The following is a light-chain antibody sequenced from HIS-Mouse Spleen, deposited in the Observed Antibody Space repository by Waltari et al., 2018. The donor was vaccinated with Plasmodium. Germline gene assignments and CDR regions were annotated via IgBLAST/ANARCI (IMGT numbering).Light chain of an antibody. CDR3: CSYAGSSTFVV. CDR1: SSDFGRYNL. CDR2: EGS. J-gene: IGLJ2*01. Sequence: QSALTQPASVSGSPGQSIPISCTGTSSDFGRYNLVSWYQQHPGKAPKLMLYEGSKRPSGVSNRFSGSKSGNTASLTISGLQAEDEADYYCCSYAGSSTFVVFGGGTKLTVL. V-gene: IGLV2-23*03.